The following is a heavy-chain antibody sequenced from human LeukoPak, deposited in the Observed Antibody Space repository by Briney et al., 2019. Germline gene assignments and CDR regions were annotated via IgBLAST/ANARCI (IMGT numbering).Heavy chain of an antibody. Sequence: ASVKVSCKASGYTFTTYGISWVRQAPGQGLEWMGWTSGYNGNTNNAQKVQGRVTMTTDTSTSPAYMALRSLRSDDTAVYYCARDAHQSGSYNFDYWGQGTPVTVSS. CDR3: ARDAHQSGSYNFDY. CDR1: GYTFTTYG. D-gene: IGHD1-26*01. J-gene: IGHJ4*02. CDR2: TSGYNGNT. V-gene: IGHV1-18*01.